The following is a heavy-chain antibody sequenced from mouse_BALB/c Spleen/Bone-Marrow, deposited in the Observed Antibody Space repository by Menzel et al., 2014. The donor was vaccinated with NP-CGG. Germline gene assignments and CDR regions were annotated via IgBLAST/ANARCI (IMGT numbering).Heavy chain of an antibody. J-gene: IGHJ2*01. D-gene: IGHD3-1*01. V-gene: IGHV5-9-4*01. Sequence: EVKLVESGGGLVKPGGSLKLSCAASGFTFSWYAMSWVRQSPGKRLVWVAEISSAGSHTYYPDTVTGRFTISRDNAKNTLYLEMSSLRSEDTAMYYCVRDSSGYFDYWGQGTTLTVSS. CDR1: GFTFSWYA. CDR2: ISSAGSHT. CDR3: VRDSSGYFDY.